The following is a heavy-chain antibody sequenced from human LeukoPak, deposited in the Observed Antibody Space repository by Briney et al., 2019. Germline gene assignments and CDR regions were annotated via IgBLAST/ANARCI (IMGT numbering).Heavy chain of an antibody. CDR2: ILKNGDT. D-gene: IGHD3-10*01. V-gene: IGHV3-13*01. CDR1: GFAFSSFD. CDR3: ARDKFGERTFEK. J-gene: IGHJ3*02. Sequence: GGSLRLSCAASGFAFSSFDMLWVRQSPRKGLEWVARILKNGDTDYGASVEGRFTISRENAKSYVYLQMNSLRDGDTAVYYCARDKFGERTFEKWGQGTMVTVSS.